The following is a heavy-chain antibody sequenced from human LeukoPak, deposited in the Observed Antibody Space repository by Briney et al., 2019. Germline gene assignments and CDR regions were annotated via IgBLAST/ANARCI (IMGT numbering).Heavy chain of an antibody. V-gene: IGHV3-66*01. D-gene: IGHD4-17*01. J-gene: IGHJ6*02. CDR2: IYSGGST. CDR1: GFTVSSNY. CDR3: AREGVTTVTTNYYYYGMDV. Sequence: GGSLRLSCAASGFTVSSNYMSWVRQAPGKGLEWVSVIYSGGSTYYADSVKGRFTISRDNSKNTLYLQMNSLRAEDTAVYYCAREGVTTVTTNYYYYGMDVWGQGTTVTVSS.